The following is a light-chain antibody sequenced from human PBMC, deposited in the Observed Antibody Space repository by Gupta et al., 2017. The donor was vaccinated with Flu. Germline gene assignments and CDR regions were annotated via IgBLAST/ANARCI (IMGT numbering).Light chain of an antibody. CDR3: AAWDDSRSGQGV. CDR2: RNN. Sequence: QSVLTQPPSASGTPGQRVTISCSGSSSNIGSNYVYWYQQLPVTAPKLLIYRNNQLPSGVPDRFSGSKSGTSASLAISGLRSEDEADYYCAAWDDSRSGQGVFGGGTKLTVL. J-gene: IGLJ3*02. CDR1: SSNIGSNY. V-gene: IGLV1-47*01.